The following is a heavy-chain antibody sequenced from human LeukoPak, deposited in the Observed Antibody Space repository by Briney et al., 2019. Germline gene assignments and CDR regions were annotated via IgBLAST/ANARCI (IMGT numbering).Heavy chain of an antibody. CDR1: GRSFSGYY. CDR2: INHSGST. CDR3: VRHLGANTWMGNWFDP. D-gene: IGHD1-1*01. J-gene: IGHJ5*02. Sequence: SETLSLTCAVYGRSFSGYYWSWIRQPPGKGLEWIGEINHSGSTNYNPSLKSRVTISVDTSRNQFSLKLNSVTAADTAMYYCVRHLGANTWMGNWFDPWGQGTLVTVSS. V-gene: IGHV4-34*01.